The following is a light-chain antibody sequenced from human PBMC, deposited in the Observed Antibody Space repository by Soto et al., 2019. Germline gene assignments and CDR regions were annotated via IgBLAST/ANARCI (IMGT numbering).Light chain of an antibody. V-gene: IGLV3-21*04. CDR3: QVWDSTSDHVV. CDR2: YDS. CDR1: NIGRKS. J-gene: IGLJ2*01. Sequence: SYELTQPPSVSVAPGKTARITCGGNNIGRKSVHWYQQMPGQAPVLVIYYDSDRPSGIPERFSGSNSDNTATLSISRVEAGDEADYYCQVWDSTSDHVVFGGGTKLTVL.